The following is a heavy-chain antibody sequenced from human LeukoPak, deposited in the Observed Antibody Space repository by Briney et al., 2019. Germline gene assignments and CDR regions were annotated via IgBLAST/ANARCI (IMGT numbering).Heavy chain of an antibody. CDR1: GFTYSSYW. V-gene: IGHV3-74*01. D-gene: IGHD5-18*01. J-gene: IGHJ3*02. CDR3: ARARGYSYDDAFDI. Sequence: GGSLRLSCAASGFTYSSYWMHWVRQAPGKGLVWVSRVNSDGSSTTYADSVKGRFTISRDNAKNTLYLQMNSLRAEDTAVYYCARARGYSYDDAFDIWGQGTMVTVSS. CDR2: VNSDGSST.